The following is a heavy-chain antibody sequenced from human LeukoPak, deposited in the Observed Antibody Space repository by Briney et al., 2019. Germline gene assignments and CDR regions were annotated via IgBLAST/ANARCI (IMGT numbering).Heavy chain of an antibody. D-gene: IGHD3-3*01. CDR3: ARAYYDFWSGSYSRGDAFDI. CDR1: GYSISSGYY. CDR2: IYHSGST. J-gene: IGHJ3*02. Sequence: SETLSLTCAVSGYSISSGYYCGWIRQPPGRGLEWIGSIYHSGSTYYNPSLKSRVTISVDTSKNQFSLKLSSVTAADTAVYYCARAYYDFWSGSYSRGDAFDIWGQGTMVTVSS. V-gene: IGHV4-38-2*01.